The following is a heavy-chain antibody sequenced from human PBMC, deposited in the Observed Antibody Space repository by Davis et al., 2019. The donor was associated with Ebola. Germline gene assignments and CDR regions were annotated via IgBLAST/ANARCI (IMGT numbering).Heavy chain of an antibody. V-gene: IGHV3-21*01. CDR2: ISSSSSYI. Sequence: GESLKIPCAASGFTLRSYSMNWVRQAPGKGLEWVSSISSSSSYIYYADSVKGRFTISRDNAKNSLYLQMNSLRAEDTAVYYCARPEGAIAAAGNKPGAFDIWGQGTMVTVSS. J-gene: IGHJ3*02. D-gene: IGHD6-13*01. CDR3: ARPEGAIAAAGNKPGAFDI. CDR1: GFTLRSYS.